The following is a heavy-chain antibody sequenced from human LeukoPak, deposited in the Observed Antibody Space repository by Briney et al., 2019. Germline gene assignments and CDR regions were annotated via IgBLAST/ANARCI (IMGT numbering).Heavy chain of an antibody. CDR3: ATAIAAAGKKVKAAFDI. CDR1: GGSISSYY. J-gene: IGHJ3*02. D-gene: IGHD6-13*01. Sequence: SETLSLTCTVSGGSISSYYWSWIRQPPGKGLEWIGYTYYSGSTNYNPSLKSRVTISVDTSKNQFSLKLSSVTAADTAVYYYATAIAAAGKKVKAAFDIWGQGTMVTVSS. V-gene: IGHV4-59*01. CDR2: TYYSGST.